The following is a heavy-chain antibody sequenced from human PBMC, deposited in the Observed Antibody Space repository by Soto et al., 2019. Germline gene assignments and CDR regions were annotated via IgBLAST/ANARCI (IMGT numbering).Heavy chain of an antibody. J-gene: IGHJ6*02. Sequence: PGESLKISCKGSGYSFTSYWICWVRQMPGKGLEWMGRIDPSDSYTNYSPSFQGHVTISADKSISTAYLQWSSLKASDTAMYYCARGGFGDGQSYYYSYSGMYVWGQGTTVTVSS. D-gene: IGHD3-10*01. V-gene: IGHV5-10-1*01. CDR2: IDPSDSYT. CDR1: GYSFTSYW. CDR3: ARGGFGDGQSYYYSYSGMYV.